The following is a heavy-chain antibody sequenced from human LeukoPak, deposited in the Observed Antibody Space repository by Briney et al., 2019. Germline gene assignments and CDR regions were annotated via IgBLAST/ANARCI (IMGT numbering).Heavy chain of an antibody. CDR1: GGSISSSSSY. D-gene: IGHD3-22*01. CDR2: ISYTGNT. J-gene: IGHJ4*02. CDR3: ARQDSSGYYDYYFAY. Sequence: SETLSLTCTVPGGSISSSSSYWGWIRQPPGKGLEWIGTISYTGNTYYNPSLKSRVTISVDTSKNQFSLKLSSVTAADTTVYYCARQDSSGYYDYYFAYWGQGTLVTVSS. V-gene: IGHV4-39*01.